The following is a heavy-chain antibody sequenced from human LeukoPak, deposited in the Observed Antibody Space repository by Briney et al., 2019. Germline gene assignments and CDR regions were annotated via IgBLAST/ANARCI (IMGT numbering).Heavy chain of an antibody. CDR3: ARDRPVDPNQPGLYYYYMDV. D-gene: IGHD1-14*01. CDR2: IIPIFGTA. J-gene: IGHJ6*03. Sequence: SVKVSCKASGGTFSSYAISWVRQAPGQGLEWMGGIIPIFGTANYAQKFQGRVTITADKSTSTAYMELSSLRSEDTAVYYCARDRPVDPNQPGLYYYYMDVWGKGTTVTVSS. CDR1: GGTFSSYA. V-gene: IGHV1-69*06.